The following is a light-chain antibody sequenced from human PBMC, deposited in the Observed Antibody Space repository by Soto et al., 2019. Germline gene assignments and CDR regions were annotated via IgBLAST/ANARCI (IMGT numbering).Light chain of an antibody. Sequence: EIVLTQSPGTLSLSPGERATLSCRASQSVRSSYLAWYQQKPGQAPRLLIYDASSRATGSPDRFSGSGSVTDFTLTISRLDPEYITLYSCQQNGSSPSTFGQGP. CDR1: QSVRSSY. V-gene: IGKV3-20*01. CDR2: DAS. J-gene: IGKJ1*01. CDR3: QQNGSSPST.